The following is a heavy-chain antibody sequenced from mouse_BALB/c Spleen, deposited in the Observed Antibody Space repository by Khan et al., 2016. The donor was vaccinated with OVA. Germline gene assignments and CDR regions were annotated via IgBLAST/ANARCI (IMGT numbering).Heavy chain of an antibody. Sequence: EVELVESGGGLVQPGGSRKLSCAASGFTFSRFGMHWVRQAPEKGLEWVAYISSGSSTIYYGDTVKGRVTISRDNPKNTPFLQMTSLRSEDTAMYHCARYYNFDYWGQGTTLTVSS. CDR3: ARYYNFDY. CDR2: ISSGSSTI. CDR1: GFTFSRFG. D-gene: IGHD1-1*01. V-gene: IGHV5-17*02. J-gene: IGHJ2*01.